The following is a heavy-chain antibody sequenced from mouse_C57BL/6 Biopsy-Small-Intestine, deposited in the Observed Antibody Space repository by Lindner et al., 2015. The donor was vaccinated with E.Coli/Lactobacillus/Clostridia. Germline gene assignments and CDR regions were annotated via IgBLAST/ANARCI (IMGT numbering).Heavy chain of an antibody. Sequence: VQLQESGAELMKPGASVKLSCKATGYTFTGYWIEWVKQRPGHGLEWIGEILPGSGSTNYNEKFKGKATLTVDKSSSTAYMELRSLTSEDTAVYYCARRLGQGYFDYWGQGTTLTVSS. CDR2: ILPGSGST. V-gene: IGHV1-9*01. CDR3: ARRLGQGYFDY. CDR1: GYTFTGYW. D-gene: IGHD3-3*01. J-gene: IGHJ2*01.